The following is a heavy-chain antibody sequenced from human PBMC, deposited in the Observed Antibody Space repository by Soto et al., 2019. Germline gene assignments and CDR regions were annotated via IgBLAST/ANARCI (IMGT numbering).Heavy chain of an antibody. Sequence: LSLTCAVYGGSFSGYYWSWLRQPPGKGLEWIGEINHSGSTNYNPSLKSRVTISVDTSKNQFSLKLSSVTAADTAVYYCARGRNTMVRGVIIPRRAGWVDPWGQGTLVTVSS. CDR2: INHSGST. V-gene: IGHV4-34*01. CDR1: GGSFSGYY. D-gene: IGHD3-10*01. J-gene: IGHJ5*02. CDR3: ARGRNTMVRGVIIPRRAGWVDP.